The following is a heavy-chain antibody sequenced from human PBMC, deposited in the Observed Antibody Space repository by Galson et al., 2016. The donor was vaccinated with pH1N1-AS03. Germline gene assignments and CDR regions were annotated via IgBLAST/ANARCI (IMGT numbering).Heavy chain of an antibody. D-gene: IGHD3-3*01. Sequence: SLRLSCAASGITFSGYWMTWVRQAPGKGLEWVANIKQDGSEKYSVDSVKGRFTISRDNAKNSLYLQMNSLRAEDTAVYYCARGKDFWSGYPDDAFDIWGQGKMVTVSS. J-gene: IGHJ3*02. CDR2: IKQDGSEK. CDR1: GITFSGYW. V-gene: IGHV3-7*03. CDR3: ARGKDFWSGYPDDAFDI.